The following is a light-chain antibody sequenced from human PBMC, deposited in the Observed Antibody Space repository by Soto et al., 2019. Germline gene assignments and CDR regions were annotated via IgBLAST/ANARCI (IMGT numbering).Light chain of an antibody. CDR1: QSISGW. J-gene: IGKJ1*01. V-gene: IGKV1-5*03. CDR3: QQYNNYGSWT. CDR2: KAS. Sequence: DIPMTQSPSTLSASVGDRVTITCRASQSISGWLAWYQQKPGKAPKLLIYKASSLESGVPSRFSGSGSGTEFTLPISSLQPDDFATFYCQQYNNYGSWTFGQGTKVEIK.